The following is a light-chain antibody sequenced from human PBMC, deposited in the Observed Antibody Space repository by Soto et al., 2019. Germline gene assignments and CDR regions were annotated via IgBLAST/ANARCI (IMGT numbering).Light chain of an antibody. CDR2: SAS. J-gene: IGKJ4*01. CDR1: QDITKY. V-gene: IGKV1-9*01. CDR3: QQVDSPPLT. Sequence: DIQLTQSPSFLSAAIGDRVSLSCLARQDITKYLAWFHQKPGRAPKLLIYSASTLHVGVPARVSGGGSGTEFTLTINSLQAEDFATYYCQQVDSPPLTCGGGTKLEIK.